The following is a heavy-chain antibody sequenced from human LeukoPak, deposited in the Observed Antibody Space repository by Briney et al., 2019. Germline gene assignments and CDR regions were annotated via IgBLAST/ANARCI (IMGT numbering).Heavy chain of an antibody. D-gene: IGHD6-25*01. CDR3: ARGGIPYYFDY. Sequence: SETLSLTCPVSGGSISSNYWYWIRQPAGKGLEWIGRIYTSGSTNYNPSLKSRVTMSADTSKNQFSLKLSSVTAADTAVYYCARGGIPYYFDYWGQGTLVTVSS. J-gene: IGHJ4*02. CDR2: IYTSGST. V-gene: IGHV4-4*07. CDR1: GGSISSNY.